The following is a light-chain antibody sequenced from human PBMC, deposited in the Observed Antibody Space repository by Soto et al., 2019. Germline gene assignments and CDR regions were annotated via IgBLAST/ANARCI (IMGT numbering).Light chain of an antibody. V-gene: IGKV3-20*01. CDR1: QSVSSSY. J-gene: IGKJ3*01. Sequence: DIVLTQSPGTLSLSPGERATLSCRASQSVSSSYLAWYQQKPGQTPRLLIYGASSRATGIPDWISGSGSGTDFTLTLSRLEPEDFAVYYCLQYGNSPFTFGPGTKVDVK. CDR3: LQYGNSPFT. CDR2: GAS.